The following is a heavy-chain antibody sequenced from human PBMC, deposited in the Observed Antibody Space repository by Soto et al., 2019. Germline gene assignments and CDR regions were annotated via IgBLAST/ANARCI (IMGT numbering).Heavy chain of an antibody. Sequence: EVQLVESGGGLVQPGGSLRLSCAASGFTVSNNYMRWVRQAPGKGLEWVSLIYSGGATYYADSVKGRFTISRDNSKNTLYLQINSLRTDDTAVYYCARDGTYNWVGGQGILVTVSS. CDR1: GFTVSNNY. D-gene: IGHD1-1*01. J-gene: IGHJ4*02. V-gene: IGHV3-66*01. CDR3: ARDGTYNWV. CDR2: IYSGGAT.